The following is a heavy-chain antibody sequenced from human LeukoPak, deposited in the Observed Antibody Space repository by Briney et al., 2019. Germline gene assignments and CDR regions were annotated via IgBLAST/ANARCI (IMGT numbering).Heavy chain of an antibody. CDR1: GGSISNYY. CDR3: ARSRLRLDAFDI. D-gene: IGHD4-17*01. J-gene: IGHJ3*02. CDR2: IFYSGST. V-gene: IGHV4-59*08. Sequence: PSETLSLTCTVSGGSISNYYWSWLRQPPGTGLEGIGYIFYSGSTNYNPSLKSRVTISVDTSKNQFSLKLSSLTAADTAVYYCARSRLRLDAFDIWGQGTMVTVSS.